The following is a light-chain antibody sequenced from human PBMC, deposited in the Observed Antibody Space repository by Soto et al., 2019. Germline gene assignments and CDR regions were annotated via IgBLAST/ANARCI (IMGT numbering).Light chain of an antibody. Sequence: EIVLTQSPCTLSLSPGERATLSCRASQSVTNSYLAWYRQKPGQAPRLLIYDGSTRAAGVPARFSGSGSGTEFTLTISSLQSEDFAVYHCQQYHNWPSWTFGQGTKVDI. CDR2: DGS. CDR3: QQYHNWPSWT. CDR1: QSVTNSY. V-gene: IGKV3-15*01. J-gene: IGKJ1*01.